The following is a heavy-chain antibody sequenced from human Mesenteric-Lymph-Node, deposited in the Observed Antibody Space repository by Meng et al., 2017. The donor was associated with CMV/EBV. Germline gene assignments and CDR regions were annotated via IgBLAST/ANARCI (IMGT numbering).Heavy chain of an antibody. V-gene: IGHV1-18*04. CDR3: ARAPREYYFDY. J-gene: IGHJ4*02. Sequence: LKTCGYTFTGFGISWVRQAPGQGLEWMGWISGFSGNTFYTENLQGRVTMTTDTSTSTAYMELRSLRSDDTAVYYCARAPREYYFDYWGQGTLVTVSS. CDR1: GYTFTGFG. CDR2: ISGFSGNT.